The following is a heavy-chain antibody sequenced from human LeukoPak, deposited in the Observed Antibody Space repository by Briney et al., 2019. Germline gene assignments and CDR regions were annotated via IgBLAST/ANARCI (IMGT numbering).Heavy chain of an antibody. D-gene: IGHD3-9*01. CDR1: GGTFSSYA. CDR2: IIPILGIA. CDR3: ARGDDISPGRVLEY. Sequence: SVKVSCKASGGTFSSYAISWVRQAPGQGLEWMGRIIPILGIANYAQKFQGRVTITADKSTSTAYMELSSLRSEDTAVYYCARGDDISPGRVLEYWGRGTLVTVSS. V-gene: IGHV1-69*04. J-gene: IGHJ4*02.